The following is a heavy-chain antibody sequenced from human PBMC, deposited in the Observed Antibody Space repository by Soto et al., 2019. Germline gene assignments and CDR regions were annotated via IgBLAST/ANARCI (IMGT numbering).Heavy chain of an antibody. V-gene: IGHV4-31*03. CDR1: GASVNSGDYY. D-gene: IGHD3-22*01. CDR3: ATLRSGFPNWFDP. CDR2: IYFLGST. Sequence: QVHLQESGPGLVEPSQTLSLTCNVSGASVNSGDYYWSWIRQQPGKGLEWLGYIYFLGSTYYNPSLKSRLTISMDTSKNQFSLSQTSVSAADTATYYCATLRSGFPNWFDPWGQGTPVTVSS. J-gene: IGHJ5*02.